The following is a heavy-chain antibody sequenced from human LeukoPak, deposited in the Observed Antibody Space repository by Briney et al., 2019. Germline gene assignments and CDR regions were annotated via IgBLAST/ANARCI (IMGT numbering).Heavy chain of an antibody. D-gene: IGHD3-22*01. Sequence: PGGSLRLSCAASGFTFSSYWMHWVRQAPGKGLVWVSRINSDGSSTSYADSVKGRFTISRDNAQNTLYLQMNSLRAEDTAVYYCARDSSGYYPKYYFDYWGQGTLVTVSS. J-gene: IGHJ4*02. CDR2: INSDGSST. CDR1: GFTFSSYW. CDR3: ARDSSGYYPKYYFDY. V-gene: IGHV3-74*01.